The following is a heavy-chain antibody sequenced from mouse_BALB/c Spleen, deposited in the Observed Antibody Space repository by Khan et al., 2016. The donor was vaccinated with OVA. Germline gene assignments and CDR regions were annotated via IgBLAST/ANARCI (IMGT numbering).Heavy chain of an antibody. V-gene: IGHV1-77*01. CDR2: ISPGSGDT. D-gene: IGHD1-2*01. CDR1: GYTFTDYY. J-gene: IGHJ3*01. CDR3: ARRNYFGYTFAY. Sequence: QAQLQQSGAELARPGASVKLSCKASGYTFTDYYINWVKQRTGQGLEWIGEISPGSGDTYYNEKFKGKATLTADTSSTTAYMQLSSLTSEASAVYFCARRNYFGYTFAYGGQGTLVTVSA.